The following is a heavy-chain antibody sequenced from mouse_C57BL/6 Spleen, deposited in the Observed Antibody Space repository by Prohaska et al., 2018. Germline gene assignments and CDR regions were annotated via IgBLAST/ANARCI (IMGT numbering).Heavy chain of an antibody. CDR1: GYTFTSYW. D-gene: IGHD4-1*01. Sequence: QVQLQQPGAELVMPVASVKLSCKASGYTFTSYWMHWVKQRPGQGLEWIGEIDPSDSYTNYNQKFKGKATLTVDKSSSTAYMQLSSLTSEDSAVYYCARSLTGRDWYFDVWGTGTTVTVSS. J-gene: IGHJ1*03. CDR3: ARSLTGRDWYFDV. V-gene: IGHV1-69*01. CDR2: IDPSDSYT.